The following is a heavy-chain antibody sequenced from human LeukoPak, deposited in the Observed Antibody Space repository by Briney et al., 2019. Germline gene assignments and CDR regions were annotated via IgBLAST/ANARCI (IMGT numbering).Heavy chain of an antibody. CDR3: AKRHLWSGESWYYFDY. V-gene: IGHV3-23*01. D-gene: IGHD3-10*01. CDR2: ISGSGDST. Sequence: GGSLRLSCAASGFTFGTYGMSWVRQAPGKGLEWVSAISGSGDSTYYADSVKGRFTISRDNSKNTLYLQMNSLRADDTAVYYCAKRHLWSGESWYYFDYWGQGTLVTVSS. J-gene: IGHJ4*02. CDR1: GFTFGTYG.